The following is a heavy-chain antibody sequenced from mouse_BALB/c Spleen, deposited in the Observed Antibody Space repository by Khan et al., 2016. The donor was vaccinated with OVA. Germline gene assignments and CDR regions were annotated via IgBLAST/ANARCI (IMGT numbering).Heavy chain of an antibody. CDR2: VSTGGHYT. CDR3: ARLAYYYDSEGFAY. J-gene: IGHJ3*01. D-gene: IGHD1-1*01. V-gene: IGHV5-6*01. CDR1: GFTFSTYG. Sequence: EVKLMESGGDVVKPGGSLKLSYAASGFTFSTYGMSWVRQTPDKRLEWVATVSTGGHYTYYPDTVKGRFTISRDNAKNTLYLQMNSLKSEDTAMFYCARLAYYYDSEGFAYWGQGTLVTVSS.